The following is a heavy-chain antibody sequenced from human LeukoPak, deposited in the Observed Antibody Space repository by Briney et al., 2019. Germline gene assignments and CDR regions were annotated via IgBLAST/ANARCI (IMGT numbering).Heavy chain of an antibody. D-gene: IGHD4-17*01. CDR2: IIPILGIA. Sequence: SVKVSCKASGGTFSSYAISWVRQAPGQGLEWMGRIIPILGIANYAQKFQGRVTITSDKSTSTAYMELSSLRSEDTAVYYCARVGEGYGDYGIDWGQGTLVTVSS. J-gene: IGHJ4*02. CDR3: ARVGEGYGDYGID. V-gene: IGHV1-69*04. CDR1: GGTFSSYA.